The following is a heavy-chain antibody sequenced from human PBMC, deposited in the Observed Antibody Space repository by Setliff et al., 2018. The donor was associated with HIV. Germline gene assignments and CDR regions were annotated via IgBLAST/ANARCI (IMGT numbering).Heavy chain of an antibody. CDR2: IYYSGST. J-gene: IGHJ4*02. CDR1: GGSVSSDSSY. V-gene: IGHV4-61*01. Sequence: SETLSLTCTVSGGSVSSDSSYWSWIRQPPGKGLEWIGYIYYSGSTNYNPSLKSRVTISVDTSKSQFSLKLRSVTSADTAIYYCARVQRDSSGVAFFDYWGQGTLVTVSS. D-gene: IGHD3-22*01. CDR3: ARVQRDSSGVAFFDY.